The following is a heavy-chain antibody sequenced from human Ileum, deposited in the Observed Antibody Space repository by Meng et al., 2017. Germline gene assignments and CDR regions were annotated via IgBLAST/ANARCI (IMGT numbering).Heavy chain of an antibody. CDR2: INHSGST. CDR1: GGSFSGYY. Sequence: QVQLPQWGEGLLKPSETLSLPCAVYGGSFSGYYWSWIRQPPGKGLEWIGEINHSGSTNYNPSLKSRVTISVDTSKNQFSLKLSSVTAADTAVYYCARTRRGSSGWYMGYWGQGTLVTVSS. V-gene: IGHV4-34*01. CDR3: ARTRRGSSGWYMGY. J-gene: IGHJ4*02. D-gene: IGHD6-19*01.